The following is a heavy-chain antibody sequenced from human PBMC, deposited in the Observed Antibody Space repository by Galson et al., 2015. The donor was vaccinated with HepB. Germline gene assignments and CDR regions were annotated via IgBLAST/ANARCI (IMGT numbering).Heavy chain of an antibody. Sequence: SLRLSCAASGFTFSSYGMHWVRQAPGKGLEWVAVISYDGSNKYYADSVKGRFTISRDNSKNTLYLQMNSLRAEDTAVYYCAKDIAAAEARYYYYYYSMDVWGQGTTVTVSS. D-gene: IGHD6-13*01. CDR2: ISYDGSNK. V-gene: IGHV3-30*18. CDR1: GFTFSSYG. CDR3: AKDIAAAEARYYYYYYSMDV. J-gene: IGHJ6*02.